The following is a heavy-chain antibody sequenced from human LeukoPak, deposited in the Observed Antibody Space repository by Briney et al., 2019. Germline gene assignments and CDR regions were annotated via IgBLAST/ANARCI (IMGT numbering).Heavy chain of an antibody. CDR3: ARRVDDSSGYYGLDY. V-gene: IGHV4-30-2*01. CDR2: IYHSGST. CDR1: GGSISSGGYS. Sequence: SETLSLTCAVSGGSISSGGYSWSWIRQPPGKGLEWIGYIYHSGSTYYNPSLKSRVTISVDWSKNQFSLKLSSVTAADTAVYYCARRVDDSSGYYGLDYWGQGTLVTVS. D-gene: IGHD3-22*01. J-gene: IGHJ4*02.